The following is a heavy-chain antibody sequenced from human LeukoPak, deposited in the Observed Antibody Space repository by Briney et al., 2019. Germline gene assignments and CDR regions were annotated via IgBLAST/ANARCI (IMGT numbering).Heavy chain of an antibody. CDR2: IWYDGSNK. Sequence: PGRSLRLSCAASGFTFSSYGMHWVRQAPGKGLEWVAVIWYDGSNKYCADSVKGRFTISRDNSKNTLYLQMNSLRAEDTAVYYCAKGGYDSSGYAYYFDYWGQGTLVTVSS. D-gene: IGHD3-22*01. J-gene: IGHJ4*02. V-gene: IGHV3-33*06. CDR3: AKGGYDSSGYAYYFDY. CDR1: GFTFSSYG.